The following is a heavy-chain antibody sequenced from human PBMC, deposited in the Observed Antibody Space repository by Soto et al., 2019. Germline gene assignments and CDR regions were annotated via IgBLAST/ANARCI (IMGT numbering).Heavy chain of an antibody. D-gene: IGHD5-12*01. J-gene: IGHJ4*02. V-gene: IGHV1-69*12. Sequence: QVQWVQSGAEVRQPASSVKVSCKTSGGTFSSYAISWVRQAPGQGLEWMGGIVPIVDTSTYAQKFQGRVTITADESTSTAYMELSSLRSDDTAIYYCVRVVAIPGYPDNWGQGTLVTVSS. CDR1: GGTFSSYA. CDR3: VRVVAIPGYPDN. CDR2: IVPIVDTS.